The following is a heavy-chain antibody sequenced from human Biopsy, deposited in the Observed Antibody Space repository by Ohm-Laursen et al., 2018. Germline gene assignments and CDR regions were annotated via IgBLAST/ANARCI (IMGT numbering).Heavy chain of an antibody. CDR3: ARDNWLGY. V-gene: IGHV3-74*01. Sequence: SRRLSCTASGFTFSDYWMNWVRPAPGRGLVWVSRINGDGTNTNYADSVKGRFTISRDNAKNTLYLQMNSLRAEDKAVYYCARDNWLGYWGQGILVTVSS. D-gene: IGHD6-19*01. CDR2: INGDGTNT. J-gene: IGHJ4*02. CDR1: GFTFSDYW.